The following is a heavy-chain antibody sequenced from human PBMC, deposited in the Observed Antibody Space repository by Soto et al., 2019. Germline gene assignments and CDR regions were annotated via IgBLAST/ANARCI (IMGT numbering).Heavy chain of an antibody. CDR2: IIPLFGTA. Sequence: QVQLVQSGAEVKKPGSSVKVSCKASGGTFSSYAISWVRQAPGQGLEWMGAIIPLFGTANYAQKFQGRVTITADESTSTAYMELSSLRSEDTAVYYCARDRGPSSGYYPYWFDPWGQGTLVTVSS. J-gene: IGHJ5*02. CDR1: GGTFSSYA. D-gene: IGHD3-22*01. CDR3: ARDRGPSSGYYPYWFDP. V-gene: IGHV1-69*12.